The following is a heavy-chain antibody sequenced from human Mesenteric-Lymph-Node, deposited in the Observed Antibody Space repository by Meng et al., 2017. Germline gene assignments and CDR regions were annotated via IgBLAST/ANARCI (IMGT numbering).Heavy chain of an antibody. CDR1: GSSINSYY. CDR2: IYYSGST. CDR3: ARESTRYTDT. Sequence: SETLSLTCTVSGSSINSYYWSWIRQPPGKGLEWIGYIYYSGSTNYNPSLKSRVTISVDTSKNQFSLKLSSVTAADTAVYYCARESTRYTDTWGQGTLVTVSS. J-gene: IGHJ4*02. D-gene: IGHD5-18*01. V-gene: IGHV4-59*01.